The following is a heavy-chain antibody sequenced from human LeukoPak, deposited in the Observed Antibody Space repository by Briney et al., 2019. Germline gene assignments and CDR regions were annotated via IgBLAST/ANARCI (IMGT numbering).Heavy chain of an antibody. J-gene: IGHJ5*02. CDR3: ARGGAGLRYFDRLSSWFDP. CDR1: GGSFSGYY. Sequence: SETLSLTCAVYGGSFSGYYWSWIRQPPGKGLEWIGEINHSGSTNYNPSLKSRVTISVDTSKNQFSLKLSSVTAADTAVYYCARGGAGLRYFDRLSSWFDPWGQGTLVTVSS. D-gene: IGHD3-9*01. V-gene: IGHV4-34*01. CDR2: INHSGST.